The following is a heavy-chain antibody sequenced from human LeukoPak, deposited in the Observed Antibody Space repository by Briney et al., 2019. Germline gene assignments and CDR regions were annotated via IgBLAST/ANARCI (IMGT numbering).Heavy chain of an antibody. Sequence: GGSLRLSCAASGFTFSNAWMSWVREAPGEGVEWVGRIKRKTDGGITDYAAPAKGRFTISRDDSKNTLYLQMNSLKTEDTAVYYCTTVDPYYYDYYGMDVWGQGTTVTVSS. V-gene: IGHV3-15*01. CDR2: IKRKTDGGIT. J-gene: IGHJ6*02. CDR3: TTVDPYYYDYYGMDV. CDR1: GFTFSNAW. D-gene: IGHD3-9*01.